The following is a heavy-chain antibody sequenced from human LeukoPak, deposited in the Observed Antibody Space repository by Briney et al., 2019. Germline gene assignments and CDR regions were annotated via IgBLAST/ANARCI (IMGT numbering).Heavy chain of an antibody. J-gene: IGHJ4*02. CDR1: GFTFSSYG. D-gene: IGHD5-18*01. V-gene: IGHV3-30*02. Sequence: GGSLRLSCAASGFTFSSYGMHWVRQAPGKGLEWVTFIRYDGSNKYYADSVKGRFTISRDNSKNTLYLQMNSLRAEDTAMYYCAKDRLRGGYGFDLMNYWGQGTLVTVSS. CDR3: AKDRLRGGYGFDLMNY. CDR2: IRYDGSNK.